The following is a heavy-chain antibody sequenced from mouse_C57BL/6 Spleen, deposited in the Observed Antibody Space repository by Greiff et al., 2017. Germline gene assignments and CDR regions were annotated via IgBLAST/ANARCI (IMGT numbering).Heavy chain of an antibody. J-gene: IGHJ3*01. V-gene: IGHV1-85*01. D-gene: IGHD1-1*01. CDR2: IYPRDGST. Sequence: LVESGPELVKPGASVKLSCKASGYTFTSYDINWVKQRPGQGLEWIGWIYPRDGSTKYNEKFKGKATLTVDTSSSTAYMELHSLTSEDSAVYFCAIGSSPVAYWGQGTLVTVSA. CDR3: AIGSSPVAY. CDR1: GYTFTSYD.